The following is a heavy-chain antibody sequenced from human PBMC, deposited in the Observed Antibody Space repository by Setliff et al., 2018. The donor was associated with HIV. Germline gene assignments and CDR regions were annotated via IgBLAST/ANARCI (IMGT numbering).Heavy chain of an antibody. J-gene: IGHJ4*02. D-gene: IGHD3-10*02. Sequence: PGGSLRLSCAASGFTFSSYTMHWVRQAPGKGLEWVASISGGGKSIYYADSAKGRFTVSRDNSKNTLYLQLNSLRVEDTAVYYCARETTTLVGDLLLFDYWGQGTLVTVSS. CDR3: ARETTTLVGDLLLFDY. CDR1: GFTFSSYT. CDR2: ISGGGKSI. V-gene: IGHV3-21*01.